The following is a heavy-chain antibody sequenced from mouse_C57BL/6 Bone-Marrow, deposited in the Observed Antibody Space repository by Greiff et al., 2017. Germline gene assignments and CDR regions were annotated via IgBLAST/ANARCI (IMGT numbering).Heavy chain of an antibody. CDR2: SRNKANDYTT. CDR3: ARDSRSMDY. CDR1: GFTFSDFY. J-gene: IGHJ4*01. Sequence: EVKLVESGGGLVQSGRSLRLSCATSGFTFSDFYMEWVRQAPGKGLEWIAASRNKANDYTTEYSASVKGRFIVSRDTSQSVLYHQMNALRAEDTAIYYCARDSRSMDYWGQGTSVTVSS. V-gene: IGHV7-1*01.